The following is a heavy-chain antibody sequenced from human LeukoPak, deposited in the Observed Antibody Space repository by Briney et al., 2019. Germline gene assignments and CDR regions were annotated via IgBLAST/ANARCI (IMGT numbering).Heavy chain of an antibody. J-gene: IGHJ4*02. CDR1: GGTFSKYS. CDR3: ARDAPYSSSWYLGRFDY. D-gene: IGHD6-13*01. V-gene: IGHV1-69*13. CDR2: ITPLFGTA. Sequence: GAPVKVSCKASGGTFSKYSISWVRQRPGQGLEWMGGITPLFGTANYAQKFQGRVTITADESASTAYMELSSLRSEDTAVYYCARDAPYSSSWYLGRFDYWGQGTLVTVSS.